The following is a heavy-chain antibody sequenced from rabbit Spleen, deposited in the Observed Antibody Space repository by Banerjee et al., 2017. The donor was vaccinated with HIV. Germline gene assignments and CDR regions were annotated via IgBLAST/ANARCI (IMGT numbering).Heavy chain of an antibody. V-gene: IGHV1S40*01. J-gene: IGHJ6*01. D-gene: IGHD8-1*01. Sequence: QSLEESGGDLVKPGASLTLTCTASGFSFSSSYYMCWVRQAPGKGLELIACIYTGSSSETYYASWAKGRFTISKTSSTTVTLQMTSLTAADTATYFCARDTGSSFSSYGMDLWGPGTLVTVS. CDR3: ARDTGSSFSSYGMDL. CDR2: IYTGSSSET. CDR1: GFSFSSSYY.